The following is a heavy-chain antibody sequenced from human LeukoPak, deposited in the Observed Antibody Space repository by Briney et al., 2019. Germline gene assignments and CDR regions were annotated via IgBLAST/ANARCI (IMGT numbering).Heavy chain of an antibody. CDR1: GGSISSSNW. V-gene: IGHV4-4*02. CDR2: IFRSGST. D-gene: IGHD2-15*01. Sequence: SETLSLTCAVSGGSISSSNWWSWVRQPPGKGLEWIGEIFRSGSTNYNPSLKSRVTISVDKSKNQFSLKLSSVTAADTAVYYCARSLPAATFFDYWGQGTLVTVSS. J-gene: IGHJ4*02. CDR3: ARSLPAATFFDY.